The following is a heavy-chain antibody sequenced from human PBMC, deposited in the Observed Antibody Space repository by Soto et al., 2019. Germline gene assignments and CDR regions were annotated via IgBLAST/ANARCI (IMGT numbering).Heavy chain of an antibody. D-gene: IGHD3-16*02. V-gene: IGHV3-23*01. J-gene: IGHJ4*02. CDR2: ISGSGGST. Sequence: EVQLLESGGGLVQPGGSLRLSCAASGFTFSSYAMSWVRQAPGKGLEWVSAISGSGGSTYYADSVKGRFTISRDNSKNTLYLQMNSLRAEDTAVYYCAKQAYEDYIWGSYLGYWGQGTLVTVSS. CDR3: AKQAYEDYIWGSYLGY. CDR1: GFTFSSYA.